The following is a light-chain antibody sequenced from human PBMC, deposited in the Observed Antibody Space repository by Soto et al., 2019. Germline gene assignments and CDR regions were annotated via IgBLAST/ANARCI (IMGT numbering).Light chain of an antibody. V-gene: IGLV1-40*01. J-gene: IGLJ3*02. CDR3: QSYDSRLSGAV. CDR1: SSNIGAGYD. CDR2: GNS. Sequence: QPVLTQPPSVSGAPGQRVTISCTGSSSNIGAGYDVHWYQQLPGTAPKLLIYGNSNRPSGVPDRFSGAKSGTSASLAITGLQAEDEADYYCQSYDSRLSGAVFGGGTKLTLL.